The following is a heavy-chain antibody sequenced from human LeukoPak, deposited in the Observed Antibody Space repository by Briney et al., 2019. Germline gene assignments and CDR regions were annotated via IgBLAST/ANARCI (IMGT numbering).Heavy chain of an antibody. D-gene: IGHD6-6*01. J-gene: IGHJ6*03. Sequence: GESLKISCKGSGYSFTNYWIGWVRQMPGKGLEWMGIIYPGDSDTRYSPSFQGQVTISADKSISTAYLQWSSLKASDTAMYYCAGHGSLSSSDPYYYYYYMDVWGKGTTVTVSS. CDR1: GYSFTNYW. CDR3: AGHGSLSSSDPYYYYYYMDV. CDR2: IYPGDSDT. V-gene: IGHV5-51*01.